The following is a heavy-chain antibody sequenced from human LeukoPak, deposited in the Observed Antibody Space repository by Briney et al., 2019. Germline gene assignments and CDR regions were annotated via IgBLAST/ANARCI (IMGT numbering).Heavy chain of an antibody. J-gene: IGHJ4*02. D-gene: IGHD1-14*01. Sequence: ASVKVSCKASGFTFTSSTVQWVRQARGQRLEWIGWIVVGSGNTNYAQKFQERVTITRDMSTSTAYMELSSLRSEDTAVYYCAAGQDNENYNGLLDYWGQGTLVTVSS. CDR3: AAGQDNENYNGLLDY. V-gene: IGHV1-58*01. CDR1: GFTFTSST. CDR2: IVVGSGNT.